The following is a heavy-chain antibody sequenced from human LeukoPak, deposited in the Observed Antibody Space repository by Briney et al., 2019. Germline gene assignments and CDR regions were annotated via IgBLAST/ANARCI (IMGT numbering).Heavy chain of an antibody. CDR2: IYTSGST. V-gene: IGHV4-61*02. CDR3: ARHPRDGYIN. CDR1: GDSISSGIHY. Sequence: SETLSLTCTVSGDSISSGIHYWNWIRQPAGKGLEWIGRIYTSGSTNYNPSLKSRVTISVDTSKNQFSLKLSSVTAADTAVYYCARHPRDGYINWGQGTLVTVSS. D-gene: IGHD5-24*01. J-gene: IGHJ4*02.